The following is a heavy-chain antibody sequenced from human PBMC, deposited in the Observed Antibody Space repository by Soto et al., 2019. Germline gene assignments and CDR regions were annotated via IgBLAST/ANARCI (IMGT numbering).Heavy chain of an antibody. D-gene: IGHD3-10*01. CDR1: GGSISSYY. Sequence: PSETLSLTCTVSGGSISSYYWSWIRQPPGKGLEWIGYIYHSGSTYYNPSLKSRVTISVDRSKNQFSLNLSSVTAADTAVYYCARDPGVRGQGTLGTVSS. J-gene: IGHJ4*02. CDR2: IYHSGST. CDR3: ARDPGV. V-gene: IGHV4-59*12.